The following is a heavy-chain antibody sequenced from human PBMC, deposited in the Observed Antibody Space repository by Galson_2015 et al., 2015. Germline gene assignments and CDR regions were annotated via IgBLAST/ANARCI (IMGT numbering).Heavy chain of an antibody. CDR3: ARESIFYAMDV. CDR2: ISSVNTYI. J-gene: IGHJ6*02. CDR1: GFTLSSFT. Sequence: SLRLSCAASGFTLSSFTMNWVRQAPGKGLEWVSSISSVNTYIYYADSVKGRFTISRDNAKNSLSLQMNSLRADDTAVYYCARESIFYAMDVWGQGTTVTVSS. V-gene: IGHV3-21*01.